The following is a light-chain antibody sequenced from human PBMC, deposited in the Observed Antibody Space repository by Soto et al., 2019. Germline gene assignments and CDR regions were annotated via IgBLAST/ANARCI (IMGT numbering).Light chain of an antibody. CDR2: EGT. V-gene: IGLV2-23*01. CDR3: CADGDTFSV. J-gene: IGLJ3*02. CDR1: SSDFGTYKL. Sequence: QSALTQPASVSGSPGQSITISCIGTSSDFGTYKLFSWYQQHPNKAPKLIIYEGTKRPSGVSNRFSGSKSGDTASLTVSGLQAEDEADYFCCADGDTFSVFGGGTKLTVL.